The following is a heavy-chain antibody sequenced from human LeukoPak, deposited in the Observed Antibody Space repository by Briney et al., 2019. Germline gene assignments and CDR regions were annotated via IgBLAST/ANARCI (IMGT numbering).Heavy chain of an antibody. V-gene: IGHV4-61*01. CDR1: GGSVSSGSYY. CDR3: ARAEQRLAPTDY. D-gene: IGHD6-25*01. CDR2: IYYSGST. J-gene: IGHJ4*02. Sequence: SETLSLTCTVSGGSVSSGSYYWGWIRQPPGTGLEWIGYIYYSGSTNYNPSLKSRVTISVDTSKNQFSLKLSSVTAADTAVYHCARAEQRLAPTDYWGQGTLVTVSS.